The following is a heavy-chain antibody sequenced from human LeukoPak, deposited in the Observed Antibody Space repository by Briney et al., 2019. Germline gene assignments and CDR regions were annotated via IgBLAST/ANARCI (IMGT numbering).Heavy chain of an antibody. CDR1: GFTFSSYA. Sequence: PGGSLRLSCAASGFTFSSYAMHWVRQAPGKGLEWVSAISGSGGSTYYADSVKGRFTISRDNSKNTLYLQMNSLRAEDTAVYYCAKDSKVEQQLTDLDYWGQGALVTVSS. V-gene: IGHV3-23*01. CDR3: AKDSKVEQQLTDLDY. D-gene: IGHD6-13*01. J-gene: IGHJ4*02. CDR2: ISGSGGST.